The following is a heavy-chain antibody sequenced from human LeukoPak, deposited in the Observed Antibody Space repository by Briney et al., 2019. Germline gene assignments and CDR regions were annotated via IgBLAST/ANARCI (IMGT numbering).Heavy chain of an antibody. J-gene: IGHJ4*02. V-gene: IGHV3-7*01. CDR2: IKQDGSEK. CDR3: ARDPSQLELLISDY. Sequence: PGGSLRLSCAASGFTFSSYWMSWVRQAPGKGLEWVANIKQDGSEKYYVDSVKGRFTISRDNAKNSLYLQMNSLRAEDTAVYYCARDPSQLELLISDYWGQGTLVTVSS. D-gene: IGHD1-7*01. CDR1: GFTFSSYW.